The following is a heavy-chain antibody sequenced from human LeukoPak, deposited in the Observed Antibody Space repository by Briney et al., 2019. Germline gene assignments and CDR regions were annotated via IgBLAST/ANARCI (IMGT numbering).Heavy chain of an antibody. Sequence: GSLRLSCAASGFTFSSYAMSWVRRAPGKGLEWVSAISGSGGSTYYADSVKGRFTISRDNSKNTLYLQMNSLRADDTAVYYCAKAYCSSTSWYFRRGPYYFDYWGQGTLVTVSS. CDR3: AKAYCSSTSWYFRRGPYYFDY. J-gene: IGHJ4*02. V-gene: IGHV3-23*01. D-gene: IGHD2-2*01. CDR2: ISGSGGST. CDR1: GFTFSSYA.